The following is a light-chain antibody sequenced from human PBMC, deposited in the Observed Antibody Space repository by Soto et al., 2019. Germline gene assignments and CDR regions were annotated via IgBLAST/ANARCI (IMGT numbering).Light chain of an antibody. CDR3: LQHYSYPWS. V-gene: IGKV1-8*01. CDR1: QGISSY. CDR2: AAS. J-gene: IGKJ1*01. Sequence: AIRMTQSPSSFSASTGDRVTITCRASQGISSYLAWYQQKPGKAPKLLIYAASTLQSGVPSRFSGSGSGTDFTLTISSLQPEDFATYSCLQHYSYPWSFGQGTKV.